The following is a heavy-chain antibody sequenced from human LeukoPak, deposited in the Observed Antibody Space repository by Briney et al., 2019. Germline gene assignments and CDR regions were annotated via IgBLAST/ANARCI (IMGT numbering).Heavy chain of an antibody. CDR1: GGSISSYY. Sequence: SETLSLTCTVSGGSISSYYWSWIRQPPGKGLEWIGEINHSGSTNYNPSLKSRVTISIDTSKNQFSLKLSSVTAADTAVYYCASISDISNGYWGQGTLVTISS. J-gene: IGHJ4*02. D-gene: IGHD4-11*01. CDR3: ASISDISNGY. V-gene: IGHV4-34*01. CDR2: INHSGST.